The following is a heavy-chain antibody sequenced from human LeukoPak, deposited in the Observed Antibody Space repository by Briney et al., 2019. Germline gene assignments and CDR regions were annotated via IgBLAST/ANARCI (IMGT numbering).Heavy chain of an antibody. D-gene: IGHD1-26*01. Sequence: SVTVSCKGSVYIFAEYCIHLVRHPPGHGLEWIGHINPNTGGAEYAPKFQGWVTMTRDTSISTAYVEVSRLISDDTAVYYCARDLTSTSNWEFDYWGQGTLVIVSS. CDR1: VYIFAEYC. J-gene: IGHJ4*02. CDR3: ARDLTSTSNWEFDY. CDR2: INPNTGGA. V-gene: IGHV1-2*04.